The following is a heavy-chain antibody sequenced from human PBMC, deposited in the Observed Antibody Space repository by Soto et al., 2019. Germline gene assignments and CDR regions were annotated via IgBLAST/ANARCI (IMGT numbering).Heavy chain of an antibody. J-gene: IGHJ6*03. CDR1: CASLNSYY. Sequence: SDTLSITCNVSCASLNSYYCIWIRQPPGKELEWIGYIYSSGSTDYNPSLKSRVTISVAPSQNQFSLELSSVTTADTAVYYCARSYYYYMDVWGKGTTVTVSS. CDR2: IYSSGST. CDR3: ARSYYYYMDV. V-gene: IGHV4-59*07.